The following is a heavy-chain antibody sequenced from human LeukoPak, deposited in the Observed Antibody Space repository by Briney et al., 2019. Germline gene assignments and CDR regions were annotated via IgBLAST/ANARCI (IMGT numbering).Heavy chain of an antibody. J-gene: IGHJ4*02. CDR3: ARYYYDSSGPNFDY. Sequence: TSETLSLTCTGSGGSISSSSYYWGWIRQPPGKGLEWIGSIYYSGSTYYNPSLKSRVTISVDTSKNQFSLKLSSVTAADTAVYYCARYYYDSSGPNFDYWGQGTLVTVSS. CDR1: GGSISSSSYY. D-gene: IGHD3-22*01. V-gene: IGHV4-39*01. CDR2: IYYSGST.